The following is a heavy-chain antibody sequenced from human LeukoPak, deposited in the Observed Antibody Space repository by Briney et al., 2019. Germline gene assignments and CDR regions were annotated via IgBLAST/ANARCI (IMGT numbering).Heavy chain of an antibody. J-gene: IGHJ4*02. CDR2: ISGSGGST. V-gene: IGHV3-23*01. CDR3: TYYYDRSGYYGFDY. D-gene: IGHD3-22*01. CDR1: GFTFSSYA. Sequence: GGSLRLSCAASGFTFSSYAMSWVRQAPGKGLEWVSAISGSGGSTYYADSVKGRFTISRDNSKNTLYLQMSSLRAEDTAVYYCTYYYDRSGYYGFDYWGQGTLVTVSS.